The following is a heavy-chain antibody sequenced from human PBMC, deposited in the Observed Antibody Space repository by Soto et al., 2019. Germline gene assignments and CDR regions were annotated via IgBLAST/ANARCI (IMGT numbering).Heavy chain of an antibody. V-gene: IGHV4-34*01. J-gene: IGHJ6*02. D-gene: IGHD3-22*01. CDR3: TRGGSASNMRVVDYYYGMDV. CDR1: PGSFSGYY. CDR2: INHRGST. Sequence: SQTLSLTCAFYPGSFSGYYWSWSPQPPGKGLECIREINHRGSTNYNPSIKSRVSISVDTSKNQFCLKLSSVTAADKAVYYCTRGGSASNMRVVDYYYGMDVWGQGTTVAVSS.